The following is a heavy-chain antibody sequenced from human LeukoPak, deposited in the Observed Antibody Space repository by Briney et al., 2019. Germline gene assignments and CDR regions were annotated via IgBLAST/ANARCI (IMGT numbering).Heavy chain of an antibody. J-gene: IGHJ6*04. CDR3: AELGITMIGGV. CDR2: ISSSGSTI. Sequence: PGGSLRLSCAASGFTFSSYEMNWVRQAPGKGLEWVSYISSSGSTIYYADSVKGRLTISRDNAKNSLYLKMNSLRAEDTAVYYCAELGITMIGGVWGKGTTVTISS. V-gene: IGHV3-48*03. CDR1: GFTFSSYE. D-gene: IGHD3-10*02.